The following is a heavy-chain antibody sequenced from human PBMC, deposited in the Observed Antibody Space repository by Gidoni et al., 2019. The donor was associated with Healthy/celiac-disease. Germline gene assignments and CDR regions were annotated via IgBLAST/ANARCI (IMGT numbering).Heavy chain of an antibody. V-gene: IGHV1-2*02. Sequence: QVQLVQSGAEVKKPGASVTVSCKASGYTFTGYYMHWVRQAPGQGLEWMGWINPNSGGTNYAQKCQGRVTMTRDTSISTAYMELSRLRSDDTAVYYCARGDAGGANNYWGQGTLVTVSS. CDR1: GYTFTGYY. J-gene: IGHJ4*02. CDR3: ARGDAGGANNY. CDR2: INPNSGGT. D-gene: IGHD3-16*01.